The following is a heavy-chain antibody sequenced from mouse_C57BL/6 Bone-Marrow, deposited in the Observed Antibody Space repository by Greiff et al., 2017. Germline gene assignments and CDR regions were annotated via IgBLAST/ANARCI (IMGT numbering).Heavy chain of an antibody. CDR2: IDPSDSET. CDR1: GYTFTSYW. J-gene: IGHJ4*01. Sequence: QLQQPGAELVRPGSSVKLSCKASGYTFTSYWMHWVKQRPIQGLEWIGNIDPSDSETHYTQKFKDKATLTVDKSSSTAYMQLSSLTSEDSAGYYCARSNYSNYVPYYYAMDYWGQGTSVTVSS. V-gene: IGHV1-52*01. CDR3: ARSNYSNYVPYYYAMDY. D-gene: IGHD2-5*01.